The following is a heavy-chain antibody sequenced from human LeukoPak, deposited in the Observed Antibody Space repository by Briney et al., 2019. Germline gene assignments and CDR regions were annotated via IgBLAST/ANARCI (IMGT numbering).Heavy chain of an antibody. D-gene: IGHD2-15*01. CDR1: GFTFSSYA. Sequence: GGSLRLSCAASGFTFSSYAMNWVRQAPGKGLEWVSTISGSGGTTYYADSVKGRFTISRDNSKNTLYLQINSLRAEDTAVYYCARDPGDCSGVSCYSWDYYYYYMDVWGKGTTVTVSS. J-gene: IGHJ6*03. CDR3: ARDPGDCSGVSCYSWDYYYYYMDV. CDR2: ISGSGGTT. V-gene: IGHV3-23*01.